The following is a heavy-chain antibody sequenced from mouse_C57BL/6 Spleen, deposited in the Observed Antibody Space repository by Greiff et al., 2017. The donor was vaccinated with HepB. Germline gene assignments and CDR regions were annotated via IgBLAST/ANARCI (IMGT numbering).Heavy chain of an antibody. V-gene: IGHV1-81*01. CDR2: IYPRSGNT. CDR1: GYTFTSYG. Sequence: VQLVESGAELARPGASVKLSCKASGYTFTSYGISWVKQRTGQGLEWIGEIYPRSGNTYYNEKFKGKATLTADKSSSTAYTELRSLTSEDSAVYFCARSDGSTWFAYWGQGTLVTVSA. CDR3: ARSDGSTWFAY. D-gene: IGHD1-1*01. J-gene: IGHJ3*01.